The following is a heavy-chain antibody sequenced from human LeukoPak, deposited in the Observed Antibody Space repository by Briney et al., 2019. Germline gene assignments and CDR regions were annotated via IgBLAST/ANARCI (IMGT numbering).Heavy chain of an antibody. CDR2: IKGKTDGGTT. D-gene: IGHD2-2*01. J-gene: IGHJ4*02. CDR1: GFTFSNAW. Sequence: GGSLRLSCAASGFTFSNAWMSWVRQAPGKGLEWVGRIKGKTDGGTTDYAAPVKGRFTISRDDSKNTLYLQTNSLKTEDTAVYYCTTDHKRYCSSTSCYRDFDYWGQGTLVTVSS. V-gene: IGHV3-15*01. CDR3: TTDHKRYCSSTSCYRDFDY.